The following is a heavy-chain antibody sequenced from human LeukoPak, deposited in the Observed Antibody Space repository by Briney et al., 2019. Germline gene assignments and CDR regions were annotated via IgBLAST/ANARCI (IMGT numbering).Heavy chain of an antibody. CDR3: ARDHTTGNAFDI. CDR1: GGTFSSYA. V-gene: IGHV1-69*05. D-gene: IGHD3-10*01. J-gene: IGHJ3*02. CDR2: IIPIFGTA. Sequence: GASVKVSCKASGGTFSSYAIGWVRQAPGQGLEWMGGIIPIFGTANYAQKFQGRVTITTDESTSTAYMELSSLRSEDTAAYYCARDHTTGNAFDIWGQGTMVTVSS.